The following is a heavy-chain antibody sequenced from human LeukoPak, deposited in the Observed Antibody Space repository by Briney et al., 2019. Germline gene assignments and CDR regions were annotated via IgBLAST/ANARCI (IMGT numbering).Heavy chain of an antibody. CDR1: GYTFTGYY. CDR3: ARDSSGWYHWFDP. V-gene: IGHV1-8*02. CDR2: MNPNSGNT. J-gene: IGHJ5*02. D-gene: IGHD6-19*01. Sequence: ASVKVSCKASGYTFTGYYMHWVRQAPGQGLEWMGWMNPNSGNTGYAQKFQGRVTMTRNTSISTAYMELSSLRSEDTAVYYCARDSSGWYHWFDPWGQGTLVTVSS.